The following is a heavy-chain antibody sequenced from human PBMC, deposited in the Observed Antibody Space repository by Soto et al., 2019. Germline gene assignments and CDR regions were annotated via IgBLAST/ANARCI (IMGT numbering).Heavy chain of an antibody. CDR1: GGSISDGAYY. V-gene: IGHV4-30-4*01. CDR2: IYNSGNT. J-gene: IGHJ4*02. CDR3: ASGLSGDKVDQ. Sequence: QVQLQESGPGLVKPSQTLSLTCTVSGGSISDGAYYWSWIRQPPGKGLEWIGHIYNSGNTYNNPSLKSRLTISVDTSKNQFSRNLNSATAADTAVYYCASGLSGDKVDQWGQGTLVTVSS. D-gene: IGHD2-21*01.